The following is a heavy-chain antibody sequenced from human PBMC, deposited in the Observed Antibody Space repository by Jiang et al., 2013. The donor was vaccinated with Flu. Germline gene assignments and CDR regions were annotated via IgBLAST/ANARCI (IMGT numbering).Heavy chain of an antibody. CDR3: ARLRFSDYNLGGIDY. V-gene: IGHV5-51*01. CDR1: GYSFTTYW. CDR2: IYPDDSDT. D-gene: IGHD5-12*01. J-gene: IGHJ4*02. Sequence: SGAEVKKPGESLTISCKTSGYSFTTYWIGWVRQMPGKGLEWMGIIYPDDSDTRYRPSFQGLVTISAVKSTKTAYLQWSSLRASDTAMYYCARLRFSDYNLGGIDYWGQGTLLAVSS.